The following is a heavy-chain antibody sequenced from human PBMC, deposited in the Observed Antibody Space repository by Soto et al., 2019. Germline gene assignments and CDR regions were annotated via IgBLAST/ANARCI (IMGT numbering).Heavy chain of an antibody. CDR1: GGSFSGYY. V-gene: IGHV4-34*01. CDR2: INHSGST. J-gene: IGHJ5*02. CDR3: ARDHRSSWYGGRDNWFDP. D-gene: IGHD6-13*01. Sequence: SETLSLTCAVYGGSFSGYYGSWFRQPPGKGLEWIGEINHSGSTNYNPSLKSRVTISVDTSKNQFSLKLRSVTAADTAVYYCARDHRSSWYGGRDNWFDPWGQGTLVTVSS.